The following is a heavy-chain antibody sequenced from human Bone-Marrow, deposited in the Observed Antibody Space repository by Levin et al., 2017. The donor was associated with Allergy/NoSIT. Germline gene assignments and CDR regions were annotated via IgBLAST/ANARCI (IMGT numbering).Heavy chain of an antibody. CDR1: GGSIRSSSYY. V-gene: IGHV4-39*01. J-gene: IGHJ4*02. CDR3: ARGGRGGYSYGGPLDY. CDR2: IYYSGST. D-gene: IGHD5-18*01. Sequence: SQTLSLTCTVSGGSIRSSSYYWGWIRQPPGKGLEWIGSIYYSGSTYYNPSLKSRVTISVDTSKNQFSLNLSSVTAADTAVFYCARGGRGGYSYGGPLDYWGPGTLVTVSS.